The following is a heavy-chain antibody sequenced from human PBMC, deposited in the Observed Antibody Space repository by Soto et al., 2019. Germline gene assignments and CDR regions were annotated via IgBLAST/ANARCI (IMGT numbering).Heavy chain of an antibody. J-gene: IGHJ6*02. CDR3: ARGEIMSIYGMDV. CDR2: INPSGGST. CDR1: GYTFTSYY. V-gene: IGHV1-46*01. D-gene: IGHD2-8*01. Sequence: ASVKVSCKASGYTFTSYYMHWVRQAPGQGLEWMGIINPSGGSTTYAQKFQGRVTMTGDTSTSTVYMELSSLRSEDTAVYNCARGEIMSIYGMDVWGQGTTVTVSS.